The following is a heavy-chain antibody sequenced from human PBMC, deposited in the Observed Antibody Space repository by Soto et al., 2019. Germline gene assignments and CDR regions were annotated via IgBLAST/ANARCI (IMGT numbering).Heavy chain of an antibody. D-gene: IGHD2-21*02. V-gene: IGHV1-69*06. CDR1: GGIFSSNT. CDR3: ASKAACGGDCYAFDS. J-gene: IGHJ4*02. Sequence: QVYLVQSGAEVKKPGSSVKISCKASGGIFSSNTINWVRQAAGQGLEWMGGIIPLFGTANYAEKFQGRVTITEDKSTQTEYMELTILRSEDTAVYYCASKAACGGDCYAFDSWGQVTLVTV. CDR2: IIPLFGTA.